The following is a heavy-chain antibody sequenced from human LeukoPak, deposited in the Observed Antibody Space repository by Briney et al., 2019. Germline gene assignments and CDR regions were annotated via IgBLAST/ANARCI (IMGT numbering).Heavy chain of an antibody. Sequence: PSETLSLTCTVSGGSISSYYWSWIRQPPGKGLEWIGYIYYSGSTNYNPSLKSRVTISVDTSKNQFSLKLSSVTAADTAVYYCARVPGDSSSYYMDVWGKGTTVTVSS. V-gene: IGHV4-59*01. CDR1: GGSISSYY. CDR2: IYYSGST. CDR3: ARVPGDSSSYYMDV. D-gene: IGHD3-22*01. J-gene: IGHJ6*03.